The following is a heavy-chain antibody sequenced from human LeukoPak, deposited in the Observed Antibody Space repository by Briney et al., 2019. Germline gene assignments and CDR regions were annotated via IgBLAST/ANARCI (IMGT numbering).Heavy chain of an antibody. V-gene: IGHV3-73*01. J-gene: IGHJ4*02. CDR2: IRSKANSYAT. CDR1: GFTFSGSA. Sequence: GGSLRLSCAASGFTFSGSAMHWVRQASGKGLEWVGRIRSKANSYATAYAASVKGRFTISRDDSKNTAYLQMNSLKTEDTAVSYCTSLGSSSDDYWGQGTLVTVSS. CDR3: TSLGSSSDDY. D-gene: IGHD6-6*01.